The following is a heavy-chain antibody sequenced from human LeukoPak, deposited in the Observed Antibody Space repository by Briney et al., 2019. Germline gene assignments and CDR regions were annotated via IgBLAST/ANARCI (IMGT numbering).Heavy chain of an antibody. V-gene: IGHV3-23*01. CDR1: DFTFSSYA. J-gene: IGHJ4*02. Sequence: PGGSLRLSCAASDFTFSSYAMTWVRPAPGKGLEWVSGISGSGDNAYYADSVKGRFTISRDNSKNTLFLHMSSLRADDTAIYFCAKDTPRGYNYGYFDYWGQGTRVTVSS. D-gene: IGHD5-18*01. CDR2: ISGSGDNA. CDR3: AKDTPRGYNYGYFDY.